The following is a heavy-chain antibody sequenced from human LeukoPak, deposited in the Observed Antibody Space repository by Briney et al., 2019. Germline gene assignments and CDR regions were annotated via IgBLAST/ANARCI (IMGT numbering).Heavy chain of an antibody. V-gene: IGHV4-30-2*01. J-gene: IGHJ4*02. CDR2: IYHSGST. CDR3: ARASGDYGFDY. Sequence: SETLSLTCAVSGGSISSGGYSWSWIRQPPGKGLEWIGYIYHSGSTYYNPSLKSRVTISVDRSKNQFSLKLSSVTAADTAVYYWARASGDYGFDYWGQGTLVTVSS. D-gene: IGHD4-17*01. CDR1: GGSISSGGYS.